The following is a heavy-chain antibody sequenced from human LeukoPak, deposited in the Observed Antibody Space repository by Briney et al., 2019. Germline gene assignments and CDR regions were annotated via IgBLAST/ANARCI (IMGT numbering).Heavy chain of an antibody. V-gene: IGHV3-11*04. CDR1: AFSFSDYY. D-gene: IGHD3-16*01. Sequence: GGSLRLSCAASAFSFSDYYMCWIRQAPGKGLEWVSYLSGRGTTIYYADSVEGRFTVSRDNAENSLYLQMNSLRAEDTAVYYCARRGASGGDYYCYLDVWGKGTTVTVSS. J-gene: IGHJ6*03. CDR3: ARRGASGGDYYCYLDV. CDR2: LSGRGTTI.